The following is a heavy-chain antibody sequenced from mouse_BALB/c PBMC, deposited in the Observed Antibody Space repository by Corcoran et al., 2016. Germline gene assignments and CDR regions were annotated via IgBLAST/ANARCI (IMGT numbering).Heavy chain of an antibody. CDR2: IIPIFGTA. Sequence: QVQLVQSGAEVKKPGSSVKVSCKASGGTFSSYAISWVRQAPGQGLEWMGGIIPIFGTANYAQKFQGRVTITADESTSTAYMELSSLRSEDTAVYYCARDLPRPDLIVVPAADPYYYYGMDVWGQGTTVTVSS. J-gene: IGHJ1*01. CDR3: ARDLPRPDLIVVPAADPYYYYGMDV. CDR1: GGTFSSYA. D-gene: IGHD1-1*01. V-gene: IGHV1-81*01.